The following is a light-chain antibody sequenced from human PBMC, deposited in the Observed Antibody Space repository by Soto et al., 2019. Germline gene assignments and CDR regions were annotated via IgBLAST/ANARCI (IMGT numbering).Light chain of an antibody. Sequence: QSVLTQPASVSGSPGQSITISCTGTTSNVGTYKFVSWYQYHPGKAPKVIIYEGSKWPSGVSSRFSGSKSGNTASLTISGLQADDDGDYYCSSYAGGSSMVFGGGTKMTVL. V-gene: IGLV2-23*01. J-gene: IGLJ3*02. CDR1: TSNVGTYKF. CDR3: SSYAGGSSMV. CDR2: EGS.